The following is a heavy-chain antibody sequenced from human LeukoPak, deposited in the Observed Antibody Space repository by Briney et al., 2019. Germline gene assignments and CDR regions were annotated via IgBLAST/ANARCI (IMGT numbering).Heavy chain of an antibody. CDR2: ISAYNGHT. D-gene: IGHD5-18*01. CDR1: GYTFTSFG. J-gene: IGHJ4*02. V-gene: IGHV1-18*01. CDR3: ARQVDTRMALPDY. Sequence: ASVKVSCKASGYTFTSFGIRWVRPAAGQGLDWMGWISAYNGHTNYAQKFQGRVNRTTDTSTSTAYMELRSLRSDDAAIYYCARQVDTRMALPDYWGQGTLVTVSS.